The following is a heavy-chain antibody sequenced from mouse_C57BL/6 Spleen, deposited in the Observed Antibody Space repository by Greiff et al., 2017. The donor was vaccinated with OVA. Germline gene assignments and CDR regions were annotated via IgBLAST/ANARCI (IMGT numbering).Heavy chain of an antibody. CDR1: GYTFTSYW. D-gene: IGHD1-1*01. CDR3: ASPDYYGSRDWYFDV. J-gene: IGHJ1*03. Sequence: QVQLQQPGAELVEPGASVKLSCKASGYTFTSYWMQWVKQRPGQGLEWIGEIDPSDSYTNYNQKFKGKATLTVDTSSSTAYMQLSSLTSEDSAVYYCASPDYYGSRDWYFDVWGTGTTVTVSS. CDR2: IDPSDSYT. V-gene: IGHV1-50*01.